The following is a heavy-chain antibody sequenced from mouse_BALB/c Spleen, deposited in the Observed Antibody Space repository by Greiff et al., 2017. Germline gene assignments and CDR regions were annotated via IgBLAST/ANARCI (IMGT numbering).Heavy chain of an antibody. Sequence: EVKLVESGGGLVQPGGSLRLSCATSGFTFTDYYMSWVRQPPGKALEWLGFIRNKANGYTTEYSASVKGRFTISRDNSQSILYLQMNTLRAEDSATYYCARGGNYVRYAMDYWGQGTSVTVSS. CDR1: GFTFTDYY. CDR2: IRNKANGYTT. CDR3: ARGGNYVRYAMDY. J-gene: IGHJ4*01. D-gene: IGHD2-1*01. V-gene: IGHV7-3*02.